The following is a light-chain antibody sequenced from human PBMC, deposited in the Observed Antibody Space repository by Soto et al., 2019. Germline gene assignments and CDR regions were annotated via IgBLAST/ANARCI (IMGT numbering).Light chain of an antibody. CDR3: SSYTSSSTLVV. J-gene: IGLJ2*01. V-gene: IGLV2-14*01. CDR2: DVS. CDR1: SSDVGGYNY. Sequence: QSALTQPASVSGSPGQSITISCTGTSSDVGGYNYVSWYQQHPGKAPKLMIYDVSNRPSGVSNRFSGSESGNMASLTISGLQAEVEADYYCSSYTSSSTLVVFGGGTKLTVL.